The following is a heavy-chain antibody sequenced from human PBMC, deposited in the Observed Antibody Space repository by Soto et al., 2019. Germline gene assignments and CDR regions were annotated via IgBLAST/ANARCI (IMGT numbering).Heavy chain of an antibody. V-gene: IGHV1-3*04. CDR3: ARATDLTLVTTLDY. CDR1: GYTFKSYQ. Sequence: ASVKVSCKASGYTFKSYQIYWVRQAPGQRLECMGWINISNGNTEYSQNFQGRVTMTRDTSASTAYMELSSLRSEDTAVYYCARATDLTLVTTLDYWGQGTPVTVSS. J-gene: IGHJ4*02. CDR2: INISNGNT. D-gene: IGHD4-17*01.